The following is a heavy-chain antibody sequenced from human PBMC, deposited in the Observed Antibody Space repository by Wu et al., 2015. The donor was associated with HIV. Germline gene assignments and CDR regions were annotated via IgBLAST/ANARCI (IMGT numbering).Heavy chain of an antibody. Sequence: QVQLVQSGAEVKKPGASVKVSCKASGYTFTGYYMHWVRQAPGQGLEWLGWINPNSGGTNYAPKFQGRVTMTRDTSISTAYMELTRLRSDDRAVYYCARGAEGITAGGGEYFHHWGQGTLVTVSS. CDR1: GYTFTGYY. J-gene: IGHJ1*01. V-gene: IGHV1-2*02. CDR3: ARGAEGITAGGGEYFHH. CDR2: INPNSGGT. D-gene: IGHD6-13*01.